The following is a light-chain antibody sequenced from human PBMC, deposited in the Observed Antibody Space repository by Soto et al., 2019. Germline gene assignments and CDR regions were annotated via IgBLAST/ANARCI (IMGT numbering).Light chain of an antibody. J-gene: IGLJ2*01. Sequence: QSVLTQPASVSGSPGQSITISCTGTSSDVGGYDFVSWYQQHPGKAPRLMIYDGDKRPSGVSSRFSGSKSGNTASLTISGLQADDEAKYYYSSYAGSSNVVFGGGTKLTVL. CDR3: SSYAGSSNVV. CDR2: DGD. V-gene: IGLV2-23*01. CDR1: SSDVGGYDF.